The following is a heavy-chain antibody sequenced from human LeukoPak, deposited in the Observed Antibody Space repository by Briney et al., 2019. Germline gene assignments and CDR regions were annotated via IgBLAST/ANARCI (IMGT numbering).Heavy chain of an antibody. D-gene: IGHD7-27*01. CDR1: GFTFGSYA. Sequence: GGSLRLSCAASGFTFGSYAMSWVRQAPGKGLEWVSVISGSGGSTYYADSVKGRFTISRDNSKNTLYLQMNSLRVEDTAVYYCAKDGANWDFDYWGQGSLVTVSS. CDR3: AKDGANWDFDY. V-gene: IGHV3-23*01. CDR2: ISGSGGST. J-gene: IGHJ4*02.